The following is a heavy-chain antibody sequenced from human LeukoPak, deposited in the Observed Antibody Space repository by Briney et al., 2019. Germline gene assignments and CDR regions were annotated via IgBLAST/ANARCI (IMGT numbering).Heavy chain of an antibody. CDR2: IYTSGST. V-gene: IGHV4-4*09. D-gene: IGHD2-2*01. CDR1: GGSISSYY. J-gene: IGHJ4*02. Sequence: SETLSLTCTVSGGSISSYYWSWIRQPPGKGLEWIGYIYTSGSTNYNPSLKSRVTISVGTSKNQFSLKLSSVTAADTAVYYCASTWGSTSGNFDYWGQGTLVTVSS. CDR3: ASTWGSTSGNFDY.